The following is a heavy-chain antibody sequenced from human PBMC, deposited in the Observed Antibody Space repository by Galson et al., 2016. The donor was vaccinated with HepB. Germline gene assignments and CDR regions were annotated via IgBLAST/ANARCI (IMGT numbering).Heavy chain of an antibody. J-gene: IGHJ4*02. CDR2: ICSSGNTI. CDR3: ARYSGYDFFDY. CDR1: GFTFSGYE. V-gene: IGHV3-48*03. Sequence: SLRLSCAASGFTFSGYEMNWVRQAPGKGLEWVSYICSSGNTIYYADSVKGRFTISRDNAKNSLYLQMNRLRAEDTAVYYCARYSGYDFFDYWGLGTLVTVSS. D-gene: IGHD5-12*01.